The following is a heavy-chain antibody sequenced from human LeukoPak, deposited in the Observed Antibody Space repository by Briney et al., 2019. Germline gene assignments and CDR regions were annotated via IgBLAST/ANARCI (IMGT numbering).Heavy chain of an antibody. D-gene: IGHD4-11*01. Sequence: ASETLSLTCTVSGGYISSYSWSWIRQPPGKGLEWIGYIYYSGSTNYNPSLKSRVTISVDTSKNQFSLRLRSVTAADTAVYFCARGRVSSSTWYSTYYYFFYMDFWGKGTTVTVSS. J-gene: IGHJ6*03. CDR3: ARGRVSSSTWYSTYYYFFYMDF. CDR1: GGYISSYS. V-gene: IGHV4-59*01. CDR2: IYYSGST.